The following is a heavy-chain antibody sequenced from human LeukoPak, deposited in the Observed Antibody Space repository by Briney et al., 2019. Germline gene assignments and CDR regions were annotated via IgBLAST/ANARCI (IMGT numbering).Heavy chain of an antibody. CDR1: GGSFSGYY. CDR2: INHSGST. CDR3: ARGPQRAFDI. J-gene: IGHJ3*02. V-gene: IGHV4-34*01. Sequence: SETLSLTCAVYGGSFSGYYWSWIRQPPGKGLEWIGEINHSGSTNYNPSLKSRVTISVDTSKNQFSLKLSSVTAADTAVYCCARGPQRAFDIWGQGTMVTVSS.